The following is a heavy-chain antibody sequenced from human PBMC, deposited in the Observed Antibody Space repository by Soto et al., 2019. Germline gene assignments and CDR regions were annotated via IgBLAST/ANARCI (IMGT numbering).Heavy chain of an antibody. J-gene: IGHJ4*02. CDR2: ISDDGSTA. Sequence: QTGGSLRLSCSVSGFTFSAYWMHWVRQVPGKGLTWVSRISDDGSTATYADSVKGRFVISRDNAKNSLYLEMNTLRADDSGLYYCARGTRVSSTGTGAHWGRGTLVTVSS. D-gene: IGHD1-1*01. CDR1: GFTFSAYW. CDR3: ARGTRVSSTGTGAH. V-gene: IGHV3-74*01.